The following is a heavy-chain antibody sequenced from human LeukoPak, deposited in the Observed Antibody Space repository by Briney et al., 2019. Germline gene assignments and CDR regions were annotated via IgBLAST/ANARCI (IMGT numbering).Heavy chain of an antibody. J-gene: IGHJ6*02. CDR1: GFTFSSCA. D-gene: IGHD4-11*01. Sequence: GASLRLSCAASGFTFSSCAMSWVRQAPGKGLEWVSGDSGGGGSTYNADSVKGRITISRENSKNTLYLQMNSLRAEDTAVYYCAKEKTTPRGLYLYGMDVWGQGTTVSLS. CDR3: AKEKTTPRGLYLYGMDV. V-gene: IGHV3-23*01. CDR2: DSGGGGST.